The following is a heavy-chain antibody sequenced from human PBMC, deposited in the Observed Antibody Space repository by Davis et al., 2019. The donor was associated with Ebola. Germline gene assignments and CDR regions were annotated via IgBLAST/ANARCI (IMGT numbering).Heavy chain of an antibody. CDR1: GFTFSSYG. V-gene: IGHV3-33*01. Sequence: GESLKISCAASGFTFSSYGMHWVRQAPGKGLEWVAVIWYDGSNKYYADSVKGRFTISRDNSKNTLYLQMNSLRAEDTAVYYCARDKIAAAGLLDYWGQGTLVTVSS. CDR2: IWYDGSNK. CDR3: ARDKIAAAGLLDY. D-gene: IGHD6-13*01. J-gene: IGHJ4*02.